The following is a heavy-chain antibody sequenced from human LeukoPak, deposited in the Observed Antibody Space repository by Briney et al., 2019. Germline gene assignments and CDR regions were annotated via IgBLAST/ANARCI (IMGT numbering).Heavy chain of an antibody. Sequence: GESLKISCKGSGYSFTSYWIAWVRQMPGKGLEWMGIIYPGDSDTRYSASFQGQVTISVDKSITTAYLQWSSLKASDTAMYYCARQGSFLAPFDPWGQGTLVTVSS. CDR3: ARQGSFLAPFDP. CDR2: IYPGDSDT. D-gene: IGHD6-6*01. J-gene: IGHJ5*02. V-gene: IGHV5-51*01. CDR1: GYSFTSYW.